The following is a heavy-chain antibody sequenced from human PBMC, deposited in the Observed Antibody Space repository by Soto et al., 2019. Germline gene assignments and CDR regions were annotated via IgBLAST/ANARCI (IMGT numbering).Heavy chain of an antibody. J-gene: IGHJ4*02. D-gene: IGHD6-19*01. CDR1: GGSISSSSYY. CDR3: ARHGYSSGWYLSLYYFDY. CDR2: IYYSGST. Sequence: SETLSLTCTVSGGSISSSSYYWGWIRQPPGKGLEWIGSIYYSGSTYYNPSLKSRVTISVDTSKNQFSLKLSSVTAADTAVYYCARHGYSSGWYLSLYYFDYWGQGTLVTVSS. V-gene: IGHV4-39*01.